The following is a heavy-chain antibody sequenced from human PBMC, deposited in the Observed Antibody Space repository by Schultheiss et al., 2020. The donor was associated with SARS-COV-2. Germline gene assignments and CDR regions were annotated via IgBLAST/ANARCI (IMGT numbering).Heavy chain of an antibody. CDR3: AKDYYGSGTYPDY. V-gene: IGHV3-30*02. CDR1: GLTFSSHG. Sequence: GGSLKLSCAASGLTFSSHGMHWVRQAPGKGLEWVAVISYDENNKYYADSVKGRFTISRDNSKKTLHLQMNSLRTEDTAVYYCAKDYYGSGTYPDYWGQGTLVTVSS. CDR2: ISYDENNK. D-gene: IGHD3-10*01. J-gene: IGHJ4*02.